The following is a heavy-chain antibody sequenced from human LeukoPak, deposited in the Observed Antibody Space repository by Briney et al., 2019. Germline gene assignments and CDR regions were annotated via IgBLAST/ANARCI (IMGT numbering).Heavy chain of an antibody. CDR2: ISGSGGST. CDR3: AKGGVRDYYDSSGYYWGDYFDY. Sequence: GGSLRLSCAASGFTLSSYAMSWVRQAPGKGLEWVSAISGSGGSTYYADSVKGRFTISRDNSKNTLYLQMNSLRAEDTAVYYCAKGGVRDYYDSSGYYWGDYFDYWGQGTLVTVSS. D-gene: IGHD3-22*01. J-gene: IGHJ4*02. V-gene: IGHV3-23*01. CDR1: GFTLSSYA.